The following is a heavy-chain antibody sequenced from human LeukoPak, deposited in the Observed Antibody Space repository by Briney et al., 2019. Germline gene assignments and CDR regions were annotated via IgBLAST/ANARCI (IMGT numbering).Heavy chain of an antibody. CDR1: GFTFSSYG. CDR2: IRYDGSNK. V-gene: IGHV3-30*02. J-gene: IGHJ4*02. D-gene: IGHD4-17*01. CDR3: ACLRGPSDY. Sequence: GGSLRLSCAASGFTFSSYGMHWVRQAPGKGLGWVAFIRYDGSNKYYADSVKGRFTISRDNTKNSLYLQMDSLTADDTAVYFCACLRGPSDYWGQGTLVTVSS.